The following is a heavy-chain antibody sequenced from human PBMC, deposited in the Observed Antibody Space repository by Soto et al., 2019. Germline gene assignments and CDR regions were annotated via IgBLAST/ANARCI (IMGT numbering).Heavy chain of an antibody. Sequence: SETLSLTCTVSGGSVSSGSYYWSWIRQPPGKGLEWIGYIYYSGSTNYNPSLKSRVTISVDTSKNQFSLKLSSVTAADTAVYYCARATIFGVVIIEGIFFDYWGQGTLVTVSS. D-gene: IGHD3-3*01. CDR3: ARATIFGVVIIEGIFFDY. V-gene: IGHV4-61*01. J-gene: IGHJ4*02. CDR1: GGSVSSGSYY. CDR2: IYYSGST.